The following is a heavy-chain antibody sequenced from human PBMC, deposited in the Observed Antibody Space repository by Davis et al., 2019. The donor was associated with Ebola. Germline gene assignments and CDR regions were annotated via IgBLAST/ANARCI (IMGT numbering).Heavy chain of an antibody. D-gene: IGHD6-13*01. CDR2: IRYGGDRK. Sequence: PGGSLRLSCAASGFTFSNYAMHWVRQAPGKGLEWVAGIRYGGDRKYYPDSVKGRFTISRDNSRNTLYLQMNTLRAEDTAVYYCVRDRASSRYSSTWPAMDVWGKGTTVTVSS. CDR3: VRDRASSRYSSTWPAMDV. J-gene: IGHJ6*04. CDR1: GFTFSNYA. V-gene: IGHV3-33*01.